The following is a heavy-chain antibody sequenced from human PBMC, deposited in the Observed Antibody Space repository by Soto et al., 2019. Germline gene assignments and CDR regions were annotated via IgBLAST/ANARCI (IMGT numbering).Heavy chain of an antibody. CDR3: ARGRGVSVPGVWGLNWCDP. CDR1: GASFSGYY. CDR2: INHSGST. J-gene: IGHJ5*02. V-gene: IGHV4-34*01. D-gene: IGHD3-16*01. Sequence: PSETLSLTCAVYGASFSGYYWSWIRQSPGKGLEWIGEINHSGSTKFNSSLKSRITISVDTAKNHFSLKLNSVTAADTAVYFCARGRGVSVPGVWGLNWCDPWGQGTVVTVSS.